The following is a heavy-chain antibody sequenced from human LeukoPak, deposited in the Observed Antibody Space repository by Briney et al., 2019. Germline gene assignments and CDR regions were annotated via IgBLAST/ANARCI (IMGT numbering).Heavy chain of an antibody. CDR1: GGSIRGYY. J-gene: IGHJ3*02. D-gene: IGHD1-7*01. Sequence: KSSETLSLTCSVSGGSIRGYYWTWIRQPAGKGLEWIGRVYTSGSTHYNPSLKTRLTMSLDTSKNQFSLKLSSVTAADTAMYYCARIITGTTTAFDNWGQGTMVTVSS. V-gene: IGHV4-4*07. CDR2: VYTSGST. CDR3: ARIITGTTTAFDN.